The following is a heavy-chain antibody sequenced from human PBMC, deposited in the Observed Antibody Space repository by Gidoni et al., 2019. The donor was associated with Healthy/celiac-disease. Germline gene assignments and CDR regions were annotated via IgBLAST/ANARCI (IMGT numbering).Heavy chain of an antibody. Sequence: QVQLQESGPGLVKPSETLSLTCTVSGGSISSYYWSWIRQPPGKGLEWIGYIYYSGSTSYNPSLKSRVTISVDTSKNQFSLKLSSVTAADTAVYYCARHPNMVRGVIAPEFDYWGQGTLVTVSS. D-gene: IGHD3-10*01. V-gene: IGHV4-59*01. CDR1: GGSISSYY. CDR2: IYYSGST. CDR3: ARHPNMVRGVIAPEFDY. J-gene: IGHJ4*02.